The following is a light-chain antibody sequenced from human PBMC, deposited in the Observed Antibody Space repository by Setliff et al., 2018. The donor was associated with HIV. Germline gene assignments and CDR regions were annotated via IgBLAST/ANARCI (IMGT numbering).Light chain of an antibody. CDR2: WAS. CDR1: QTILYSSSNKNY. Sequence: DIVMTQSPDSLAVSLGERATINCKPSQTILYSSSNKNYVSWYQKKPGQPPKMLIYWASYRYSGVPDRFSGSGSGTDFTLTISSLQAEDVAVYYCQQYFSTPLTFGGGTK. V-gene: IGKV4-1*01. CDR3: QQYFSTPLT. J-gene: IGKJ4*01.